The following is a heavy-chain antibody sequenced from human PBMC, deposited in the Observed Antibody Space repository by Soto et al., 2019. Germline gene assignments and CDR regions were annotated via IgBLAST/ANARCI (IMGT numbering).Heavy chain of an antibody. J-gene: IGHJ6*02. V-gene: IGHV4-31*03. CDR3: AGHLFKDYDYYGMDV. CDR2: IYYSGST. CDR1: GGSISSGGYY. Sequence: PSETLSLTCTVSGGSISSGGYYWSWIRQHPGKGLEWIGYIYYSGSTYYNPSLKSRVTISVETSKNQFSLKLSSVTAADTAVYYCAGHLFKDYDYYGMDVWGQGTTVTVSS. D-gene: IGHD2-21*01.